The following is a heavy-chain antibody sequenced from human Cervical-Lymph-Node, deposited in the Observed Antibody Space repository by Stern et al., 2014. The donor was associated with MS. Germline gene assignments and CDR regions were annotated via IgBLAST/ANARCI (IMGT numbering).Heavy chain of an antibody. Sequence: VQLVESGGGVVQPGRSLRLSCVASGFTLSNYGMHWVRQAPGKGLVWVALISYDGSNKYYADSVKGRFTISRDNTKNTLYLQMNSLRTEDTAVYYCAKAITAAGAGIDYWGQGTLVTVSS. D-gene: IGHD6-13*01. CDR2: ISYDGSNK. J-gene: IGHJ4*02. V-gene: IGHV3-30*18. CDR3: AKAITAAGAGIDY. CDR1: GFTLSNYG.